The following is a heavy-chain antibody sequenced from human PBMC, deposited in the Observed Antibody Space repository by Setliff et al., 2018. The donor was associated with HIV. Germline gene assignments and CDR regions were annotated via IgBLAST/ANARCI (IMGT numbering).Heavy chain of an antibody. CDR2: ISYDGSNK. J-gene: IGHJ4*02. CDR3: ARDSPLPYGDYRNYDY. CDR1: GFTFSSYA. Sequence: GGSLRLSCAASGFTFSSYAMHWVRQAPGKGLEWVAVISYDGSNKYYADSVKGRFTISRDNSKNTLYLQMNSLRAEDTAVYYCARDSPLPYGDYRNYDYWGQGTLVTVSS. D-gene: IGHD4-17*01. V-gene: IGHV3-30-3*01.